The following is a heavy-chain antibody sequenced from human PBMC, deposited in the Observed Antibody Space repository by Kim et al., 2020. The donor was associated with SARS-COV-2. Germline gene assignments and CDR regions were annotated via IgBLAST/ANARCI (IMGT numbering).Heavy chain of an antibody. V-gene: IGHV4-59*01. J-gene: IGHJ4*02. CDR2: IYYSGST. Sequence: SETLSLTCTVSGGSISSYYWSWIRQPPGKGLEWIGYIYYSGSTNYNPSLKSRVTISVETSKNQFSLKLSSVTAADTAVYYCARASYSYGLLGYWGQGTLVTVSS. CDR3: ARASYSYGLLGY. CDR1: GGSISSYY. D-gene: IGHD5-18*01.